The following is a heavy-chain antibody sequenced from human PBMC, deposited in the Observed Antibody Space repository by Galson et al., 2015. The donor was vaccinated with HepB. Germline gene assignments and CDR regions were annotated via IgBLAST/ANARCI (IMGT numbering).Heavy chain of an antibody. CDR2: ISTYNGNT. CDR3: VRVKGANFDAFEV. CDR1: GSTFIDYA. J-gene: IGHJ3*01. D-gene: IGHD1-7*01. V-gene: IGHV1-18*01. Sequence: SVKVSCKASGSTFIDYAATWVRQAPGQGLEWMGWISTYNGNTNYAQKLRGRVTMTTDTSTSTAYMELRSLRSDDTAVYYCVRVKGANFDAFEVWGQGTRVTVSS.